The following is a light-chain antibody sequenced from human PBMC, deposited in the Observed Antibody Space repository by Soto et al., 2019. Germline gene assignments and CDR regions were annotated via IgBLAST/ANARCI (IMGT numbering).Light chain of an antibody. CDR1: LSVSSN. J-gene: IGKJ1*01. CDR3: QHCSVWPT. Sequence: TQSPATLSVSPGERVTLSCRASLSVSSNLAWYQQKPGQAPRLLIYGASTRATGVPDRFSGSGSETEFTLTISSLQSEDYAVYYCQHCSVWPTFGPGTKVDIK. CDR2: GAS. V-gene: IGKV3-15*01.